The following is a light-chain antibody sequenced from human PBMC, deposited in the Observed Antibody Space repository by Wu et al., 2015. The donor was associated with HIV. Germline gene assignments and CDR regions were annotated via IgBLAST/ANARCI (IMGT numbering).Light chain of an antibody. CDR1: PSVASE. Sequence: EIMMTQSPATLSVSPGERATLSCRASPSVASELAWFQHKAGQAPRLLVYDASNRATGVPARFSGSGSGREFTLTIDDIQFEDFGLYYCQQYNIWPTFGQGTKVEIK. V-gene: IGKV3-15*01. CDR2: DAS. J-gene: IGKJ1*01. CDR3: QQYNIWPT.